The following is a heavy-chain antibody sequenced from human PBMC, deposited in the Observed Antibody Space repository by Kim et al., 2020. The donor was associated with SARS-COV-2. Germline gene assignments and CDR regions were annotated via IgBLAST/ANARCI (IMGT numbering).Heavy chain of an antibody. CDR2: INGDGRSP. V-gene: IGHV3-74*01. CDR3: ARDQSWTFDY. CDR1: GFTFSSYW. Sequence: GGSLSLSCAASGFTFSSYWMHWVRQSPGKGLVWVSRINGDGRSPAYAESVKGRFTISRDNAKNTLYLQMDSLRVEDTAVYYCARDQSWTFDYWGQGALVT. J-gene: IGHJ4*02. D-gene: IGHD1-1*01.